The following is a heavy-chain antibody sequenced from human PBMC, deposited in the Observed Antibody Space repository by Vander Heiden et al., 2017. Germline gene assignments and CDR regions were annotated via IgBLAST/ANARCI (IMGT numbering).Heavy chain of an antibody. Sequence: EVQLVESGGGLVQPGRSLRLSCAASGFTFDDYAMHWVRQAPGKGLEWVSGISWNSGSIGYADSVKGRFTISRDNAKNSLYLQMNSLRAEDTALYYCAKGGGETYDDGSGSYVDYWGQGTLVTVSS. CDR1: GFTFDDYA. D-gene: IGHD3-10*01. J-gene: IGHJ4*02. V-gene: IGHV3-9*01. CDR3: AKGGGETYDDGSGSYVDY. CDR2: ISWNSGSI.